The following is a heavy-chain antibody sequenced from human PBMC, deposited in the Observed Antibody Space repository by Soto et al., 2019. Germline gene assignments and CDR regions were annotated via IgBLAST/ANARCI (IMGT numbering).Heavy chain of an antibody. Sequence: SETLSLTCTVSGGSISSSSYYWGWIRQPPGKGLEWIGSIYYSCSTYYNPSLKSRVTISVDTSKNQFSLKLSSVTAADTAVYYCARLAGPGVGGDIAARPTPPYYYYYGMDVWGQGTTVTVSS. CDR3: ARLAGPGVGGDIAARPTPPYYYYYGMDV. J-gene: IGHJ6*02. CDR1: GGSISSSSYY. CDR2: IYYSCST. V-gene: IGHV4-39*01. D-gene: IGHD6-6*01.